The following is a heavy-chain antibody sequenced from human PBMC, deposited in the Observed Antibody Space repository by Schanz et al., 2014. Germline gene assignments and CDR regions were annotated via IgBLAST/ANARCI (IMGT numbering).Heavy chain of an antibody. D-gene: IGHD6-13*01. CDR1: GDTLSSYG. CDR3: ARNIIATARAYDI. CDR2: ISGYSGNT. V-gene: IGHV1-18*01. Sequence: QVQLVQSGAEVKKPGSSVTVSCKASGDTLSSYGISWVRQAPGQGLEWMGWISGYSGNTNYAQKFQDRVTLTTDTSTSTAYMELRSLRSDDTAVYYCARNIIATARAYDIWGQGTMVTVSS. J-gene: IGHJ3*02.